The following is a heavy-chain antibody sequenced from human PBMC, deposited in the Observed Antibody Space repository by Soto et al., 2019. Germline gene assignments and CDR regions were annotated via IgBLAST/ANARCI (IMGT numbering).Heavy chain of an antibody. CDR1: GFSLSTSGVG. V-gene: IGHV2-5*02. D-gene: IGHD4-17*01. CDR2: IYWDDDK. CDR3: AHRLGTTVVPPADAFDI. J-gene: IGHJ3*02. Sequence: QITLKESGPPLVKPTQTLTLTCTFSGFSLSTSGVGVGWIRQPPGKALEWLALIYWDDDKRYSPSLKSRLTITKDTSKNQVVLTMTNMDPVDTATYYCAHRLGTTVVPPADAFDIWGQGTMVTVSS.